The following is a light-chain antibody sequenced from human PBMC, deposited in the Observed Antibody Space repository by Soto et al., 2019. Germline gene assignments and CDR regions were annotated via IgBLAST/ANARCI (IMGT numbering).Light chain of an antibody. V-gene: IGLV1-44*01. J-gene: IGLJ1*01. CDR3: SAWDGSLNGYV. CDR2: NTN. Sequence: QAVVTQPPSASGTPGQRVTISCSGSDSNIGRHTVNWYQQLPGSAPRVLIYNTNQRPSGVPGRFSGSRSGTSASLAISGLQSEDEAEYYCSAWDGSLNGYVFGTGTKVTVL. CDR1: DSNIGRHT.